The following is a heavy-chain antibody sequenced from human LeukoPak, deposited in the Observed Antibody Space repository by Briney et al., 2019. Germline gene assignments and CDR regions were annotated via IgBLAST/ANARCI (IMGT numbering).Heavy chain of an antibody. Sequence: SETLSLTCTVSGDSISSYYWSWIRQPPGKGLEWIGYIYDSGSTNYNPSLKSRVTISVDTSKNQFSLKLSSVTAADTAVYYCACLTTADAFDIWGQGTMVTVSS. CDR3: ACLTTADAFDI. J-gene: IGHJ3*02. V-gene: IGHV4-59*01. CDR1: GDSISSYY. D-gene: IGHD3-22*01. CDR2: IYDSGST.